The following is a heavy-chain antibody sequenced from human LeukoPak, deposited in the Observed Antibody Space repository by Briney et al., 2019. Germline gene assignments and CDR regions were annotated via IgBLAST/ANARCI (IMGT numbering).Heavy chain of an antibody. Sequence: PGESLKISCKGSGYSFTSYWIGWVRQMPGKGLEWMGVIYPGDSYTRYNPSFQGQVTISADKSISTAYLQWSSLKASGTAMYYCATLLPGDGYNCFDFWGQGTLVTVSS. J-gene: IGHJ4*02. CDR1: GYSFTSYW. V-gene: IGHV5-51*01. D-gene: IGHD5-24*01. CDR2: IYPGDSYT. CDR3: ATLLPGDGYNCFDF.